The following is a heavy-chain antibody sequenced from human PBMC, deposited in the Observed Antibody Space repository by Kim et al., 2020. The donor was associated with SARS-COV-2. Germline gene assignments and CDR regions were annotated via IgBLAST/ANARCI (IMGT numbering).Heavy chain of an antibody. D-gene: IGHD3-9*01. CDR3: ATGYHNILTALNDRFDP. Sequence: GGSLRLSCAASGLTFSTHTMSWVRQSPERGLEFVSAISGKGDITYYADSVKGRFTIARDNSMNTLHLQMNALRAEDTAVYYCATGYHNILTALNDRFDP. J-gene: IGHJ5*02. V-gene: IGHV3-23*01. CDR1: GLTFSTHT. CDR2: ISGKGDIT.